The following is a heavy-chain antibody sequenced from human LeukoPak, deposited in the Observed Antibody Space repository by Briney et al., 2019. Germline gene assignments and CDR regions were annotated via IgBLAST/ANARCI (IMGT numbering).Heavy chain of an antibody. CDR1: GFTFSSYA. J-gene: IGHJ3*02. CDR2: ISYDGSNK. CDR3: ARSLGGAYDFWSGYAGAFDI. D-gene: IGHD3-3*01. Sequence: GGSLRLSCAASGFTFSSYAMHWVRQAPGKGLEWVAVISYDGSNKYYADSVKGRFTISRDNSKNTLYLQMNSLRAEDTAVYYCARSLGGAYDFWSGYAGAFDIWGQGTMVTVSS. V-gene: IGHV3-30-3*01.